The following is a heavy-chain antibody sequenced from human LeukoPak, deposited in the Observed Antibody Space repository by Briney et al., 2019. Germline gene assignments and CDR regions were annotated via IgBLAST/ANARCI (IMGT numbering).Heavy chain of an antibody. J-gene: IGHJ4*02. V-gene: IGHV1-46*01. Sequence: ASVKVFCKASGYTFTSYYMHWVRQAPGQGLEWMGLINPTGGSTGYAQKLQGRVTMTRDTSTSTVYMELSSLSSEDTAVYYCARGLVRVMISSLRRSPPHDYWGQGTLVTVSS. CDR1: GYTFTSYY. CDR3: ARGLVRVMISSLRRSPPHDY. D-gene: IGHD3-10*01. CDR2: INPTGGST.